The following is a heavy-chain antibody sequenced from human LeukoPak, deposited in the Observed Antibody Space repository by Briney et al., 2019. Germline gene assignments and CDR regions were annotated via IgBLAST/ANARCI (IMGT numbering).Heavy chain of an antibody. CDR2: ITYNGANS. J-gene: IGHJ4*02. CDR3: AKESVGYVPVD. D-gene: IGHD3-10*02. CDR1: GFTFSNFA. Sequence: GGSLGLSCVASGFTFSNFAMNWVRQAPGKGLEWVSSITYNGANSYYADSVKGRFTISRDSSKNTLYLQMNSLRAEDTAVYYCAKESVGYVPVDWGQGTLVIASS. V-gene: IGHV3-23*01.